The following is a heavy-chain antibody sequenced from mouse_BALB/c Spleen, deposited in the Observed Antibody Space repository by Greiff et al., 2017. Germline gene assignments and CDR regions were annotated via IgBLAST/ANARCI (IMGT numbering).Heavy chain of an antibody. D-gene: IGHD2-3*01. CDR2: ISSGSSTI. V-gene: IGHV5-17*02. CDR1: GFTFSSFG. CDR3: ARARSIYDGYYGAMDY. J-gene: IGHJ4*01. Sequence: EVKLMESGGGLVQPGGSRKLSCAASGFTFSSFGMHWVRQAPEKGLEWVAYISSGSSTIYYADTVKGRFTISRDNPKNTLFLQMTSLRSEDTAMYYCARARSIYDGYYGAMDYWGQGTSVTVSS.